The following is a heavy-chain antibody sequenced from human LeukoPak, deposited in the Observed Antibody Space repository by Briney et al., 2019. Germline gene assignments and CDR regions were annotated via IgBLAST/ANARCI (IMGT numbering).Heavy chain of an antibody. CDR2: ISGSGGST. V-gene: IGHV3-23*01. CDR1: GFTFSSYA. Sequence: GGSLRLSCAASGFTFSSYAMSWVRQAPGKGLEWVSAISGSGGSTYYADSVKGRFTISRDNSKNTLYLQMNSLRAEDTAVYYCAKGGCGSYSNSDDYWGQGTLVTVSS. J-gene: IGHJ4*02. CDR3: AKGGCGSYSNSDDY. D-gene: IGHD1-26*01.